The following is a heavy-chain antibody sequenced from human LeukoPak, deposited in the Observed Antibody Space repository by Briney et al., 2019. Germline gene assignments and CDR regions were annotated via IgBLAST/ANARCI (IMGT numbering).Heavy chain of an antibody. CDR2: ISSSSSTI. D-gene: IGHD1-26*01. J-gene: IGHJ4*02. CDR1: GFTFSSYS. CDR3: ARLGATKGTDY. Sequence: GGSLRLSCAASGFTFSSYSMNWVRQAPGKGLEWVSYISSSSSTIYYADSVKGRFTISRDDAKNSLYLQMNSLRAEDTAVYYCARLGATKGTDYWGQGTLVTVSS. V-gene: IGHV3-48*01.